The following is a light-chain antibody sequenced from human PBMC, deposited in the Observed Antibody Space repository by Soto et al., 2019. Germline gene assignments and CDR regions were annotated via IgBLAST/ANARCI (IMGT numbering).Light chain of an antibody. CDR1: QDISNY. CDR2: DAS. Sequence: IQLTPTTSSLSASXXESVTITCQASQDISNYLNWYQQIPGKAPTLLIYDASNLETGVPARFSGRGAGTDFTFTISSLQPEDIATYYCRQYDNLFTFGGGTRWRS. CDR3: RQYDNLFT. V-gene: IGKV1-33*01. J-gene: IGKJ4*01.